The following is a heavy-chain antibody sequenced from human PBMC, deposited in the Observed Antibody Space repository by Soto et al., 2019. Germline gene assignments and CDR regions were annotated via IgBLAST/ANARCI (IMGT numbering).Heavy chain of an antibody. D-gene: IGHD6-19*01. V-gene: IGHV4-61*01. CDR3: ARAEYSSLSVDWFDP. Sequence: PSETRCLTWTVSVCSFRIFNDYWNWIRHPPGKGLEWIGYVYYSGITNFNPSLKSRVTISRDTSKNQFSLKLSSVTAADTAVYYCARAEYSSLSVDWFDPWGQGTLVTVSS. CDR2: VYYSGIT. CDR1: VCSFRIFNDY. J-gene: IGHJ5*02.